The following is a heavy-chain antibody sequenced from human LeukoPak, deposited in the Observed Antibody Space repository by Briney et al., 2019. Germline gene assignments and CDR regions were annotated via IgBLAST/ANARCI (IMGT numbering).Heavy chain of an antibody. V-gene: IGHV4-59*01. CDR3: ARETSQKGAHYMDV. CDR2: IYYSGNT. Sequence: PSETLSLTCTVSGGSISSYYWSWTRQPPGKGQEWIGDIYYSGNTNYNPSLKSRVTISVHTSKTQFSLKLSSVTAADTAVYYCARETSQKGAHYMDVWGKGTTVTISS. J-gene: IGHJ6*03. CDR1: GGSISSYY. D-gene: IGHD3-16*01.